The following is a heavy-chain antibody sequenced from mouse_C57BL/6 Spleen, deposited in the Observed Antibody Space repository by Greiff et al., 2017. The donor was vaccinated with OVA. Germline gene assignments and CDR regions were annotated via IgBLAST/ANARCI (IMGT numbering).Heavy chain of an antibody. V-gene: IGHV1-80*01. D-gene: IGHD4-1*01. CDR1: GYAFSSYW. Sequence: QVQLQQSGAELVKPGASVKISCKASGYAFSSYWMNWVKQRPGKGLEWIGQIYPGDGDTNYNGKFKGKATLTADKSSSTAYMQLSSLTSEDSAVYFCARSSPGTSYAMDYWGQGTSVTVSS. CDR2: IYPGDGDT. CDR3: ARSSPGTSYAMDY. J-gene: IGHJ4*01.